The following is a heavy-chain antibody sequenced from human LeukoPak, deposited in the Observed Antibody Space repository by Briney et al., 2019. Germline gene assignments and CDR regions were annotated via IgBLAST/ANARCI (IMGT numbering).Heavy chain of an antibody. J-gene: IGHJ4*02. D-gene: IGHD3-16*02. Sequence: PGGSLRLSCAASGFTFSSYGMHWVRQAPGKGLEWVSVISSSGGYTYYADSVKGRFTISRDNSKNTLYLQMNSLRAEDTAIYYCAKGQEYVWGNYHYTEGPYFDYWGQGALVTVSS. CDR2: ISSSGGYT. V-gene: IGHV3-23*01. CDR3: AKGQEYVWGNYHYTEGPYFDY. CDR1: GFTFSSYG.